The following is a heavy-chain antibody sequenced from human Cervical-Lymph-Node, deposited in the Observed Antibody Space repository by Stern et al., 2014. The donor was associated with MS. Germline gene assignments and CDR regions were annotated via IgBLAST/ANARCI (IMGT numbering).Heavy chain of an antibody. D-gene: IGHD5-18*01. CDR3: ARAIQYYYGMDV. J-gene: IGHJ6*02. CDR2: INPTSGGT. CDR1: GYRFTDHY. Sequence: QVQLVQSGAEVKKPGTSVKVSCKASGYRFTDHYMHWVRQTPGQWLEWMGWINPTSGGTDYAQNLLGRITVIRDTSITTIYMELSGLRSDDTAVYYCARAIQYYYGMDVWGQGTTVTVSS. V-gene: IGHV1-2*02.